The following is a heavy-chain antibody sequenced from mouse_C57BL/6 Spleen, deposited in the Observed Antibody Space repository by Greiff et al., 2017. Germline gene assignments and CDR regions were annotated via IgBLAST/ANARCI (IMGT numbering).Heavy chain of an antibody. CDR3: ARDIGNYDYFDY. V-gene: IGHV3-6*01. D-gene: IGHD2-1*01. J-gene: IGHJ2*01. Sequence: EVKLEESGPGLVKPSQSLSLTCSVTGYSITSGYYWNWIRQFPGNKLEWMGYISYDGSNNYNPSLKNRISITRDTSKNQFFLKLNSVTTEDTATYYCARDIGNYDYFDYWGQGTTLTVSS. CDR1: GYSITSGYY. CDR2: ISYDGSN.